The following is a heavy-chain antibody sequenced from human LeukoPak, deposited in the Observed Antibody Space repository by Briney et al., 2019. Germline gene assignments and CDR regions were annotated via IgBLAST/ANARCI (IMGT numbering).Heavy chain of an antibody. CDR2: IYYDGSNQ. CDR3: ATDRNSGKYYDY. CDR1: GLRFRNYG. J-gene: IGHJ4*02. D-gene: IGHD1-26*01. V-gene: IGHV3-33*01. Sequence: AGRYLRLSCVVSGLRFRNYGMHWVRQAPGKGLEWVAVIYYDGSNQYYADSVKGRFTVSRDNAKNTLYLQMDSLRAEDTAVYYCATDRNSGKYYDYWGQGTLVTVSS.